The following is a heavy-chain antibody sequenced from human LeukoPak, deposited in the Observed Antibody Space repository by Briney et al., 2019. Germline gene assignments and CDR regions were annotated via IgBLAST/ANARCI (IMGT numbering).Heavy chain of an antibody. V-gene: IGHV3-73*01. CDR3: ARHGNGRDY. CDR1: GFTFSCSA. J-gene: IGHJ4*02. D-gene: IGHD1-1*01. Sequence: GGSLTLSCAVSGFTFSCSAMHGVRQPSEKGREGVGHIRSKANNYATAYAASVKGRFTISRDDSKNTAYLQMSGLKTEDTAVYYCARHGNGRDYWGQGTLVTVSS. CDR2: IRSKANNYAT.